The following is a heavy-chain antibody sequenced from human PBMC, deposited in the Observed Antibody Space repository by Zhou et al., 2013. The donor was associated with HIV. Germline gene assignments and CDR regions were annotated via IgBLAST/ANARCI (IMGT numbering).Heavy chain of an antibody. CDR1: GDTVSNHI. Sequence: QVQVVQSGAEVKKPGASVKVSCKASGDTVSNHIFTWVRQAPGQGLEWVGLINPGDGSTTYAQKFEGRVTMTRDTTTRTVSLQLRRLRIDDTAVYYCARDYCGGDCYSLASYLDYWGQGTLITVTS. J-gene: IGHJ4*02. V-gene: IGHV1-46*01. CDR3: ARDYCGGDCYSLASYLDY. CDR2: INPGDGST. D-gene: IGHD2-21*02.